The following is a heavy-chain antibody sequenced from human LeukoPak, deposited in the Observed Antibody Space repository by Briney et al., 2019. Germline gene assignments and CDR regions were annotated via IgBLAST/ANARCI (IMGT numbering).Heavy chain of an antibody. Sequence: GGSLRLSCAASGFTFSSYGMHWGRQAPGKGLGWVAFIRYDGSNKYYADSVKGRFTISRDNAKHSLYLQMNSLRAEDTAVYYCARVLDYYDRSPPGNNWFDPWGQGTLVTVSS. CDR3: ARVLDYYDRSPPGNNWFDP. CDR2: IRYDGSNK. D-gene: IGHD3-22*01. CDR1: GFTFSSYG. V-gene: IGHV3-30*02. J-gene: IGHJ5*02.